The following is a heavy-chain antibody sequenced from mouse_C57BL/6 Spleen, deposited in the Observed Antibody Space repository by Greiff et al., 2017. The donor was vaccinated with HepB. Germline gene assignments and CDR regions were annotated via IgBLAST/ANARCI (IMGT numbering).Heavy chain of an antibody. Sequence: VQLQQSGAELARPGASVKLSCKASGYTFTSYGISWVKQRTGQGLEWIGEIYPRSGNTYYNEKFKGKATLTADKSSSTAYMELRSLTSEDSAVYFCAELVFAYWGQGTLVTVSA. J-gene: IGHJ3*01. CDR3: AELVFAY. D-gene: IGHD4-1*01. CDR1: GYTFTSYG. CDR2: IYPRSGNT. V-gene: IGHV1-81*01.